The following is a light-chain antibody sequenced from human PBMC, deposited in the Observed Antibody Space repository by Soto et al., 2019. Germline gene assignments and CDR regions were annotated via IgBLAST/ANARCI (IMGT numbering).Light chain of an antibody. J-gene: IGKJ1*01. CDR1: QSVSSRS. CDR3: QNHGTT. V-gene: IGKV3-20*01. CDR2: AAS. Sequence: EIVLTQSPGTLSLSPGETAALSCRASQSVSSRSLAWYQQKPGQAPRLLIYAASSRATGIPDRFSGGGSGTDFTLTISRLEPEDSAVYYCQNHGTTFGQGTKVDIK.